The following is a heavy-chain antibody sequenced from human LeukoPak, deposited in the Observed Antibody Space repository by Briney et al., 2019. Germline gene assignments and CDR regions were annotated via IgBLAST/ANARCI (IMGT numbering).Heavy chain of an antibody. V-gene: IGHV3-23*01. CDR1: GFTFSSYA. D-gene: IGHD3-16*02. J-gene: IGHJ5*02. CDR3: AKDYFARLGELSLGPSWFDP. Sequence: HAGGSLRLSCAASGFTFSSYAMSWVRQAPGKGLEWVSAIGGSGGSTYYADSVKGRFTISRDNSKSTLYLQMNSLRAEDTAVYYCAKDYFARLGELSLGPSWFDPWGQGTLVTVSS. CDR2: IGGSGGST.